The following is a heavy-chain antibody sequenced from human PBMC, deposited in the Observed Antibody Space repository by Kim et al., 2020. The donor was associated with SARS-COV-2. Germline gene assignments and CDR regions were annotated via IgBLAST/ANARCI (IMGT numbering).Heavy chain of an antibody. J-gene: IGHJ3*02. Sequence: GGSLRLSCAASGFTFSNAWMSWVRQAPGKGLEWVGRIKSKTDGGTTDYAAPVKGRFTISRDDSKNTLYLQMNSLKTEDTAVYYCTTRPIKGYDSSGYYYDHNDAFDIWGQGTMVTVSS. V-gene: IGHV3-15*01. CDR3: TTRPIKGYDSSGYYYDHNDAFDI. CDR2: IKSKTDGGTT. D-gene: IGHD3-22*01. CDR1: GFTFSNAW.